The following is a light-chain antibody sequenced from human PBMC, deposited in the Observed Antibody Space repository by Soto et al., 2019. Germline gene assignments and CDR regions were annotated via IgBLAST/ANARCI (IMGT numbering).Light chain of an antibody. CDR2: GAS. CDR1: QSISSW. V-gene: IGKV1-5*01. CDR3: QKYGNFWT. Sequence: DIQMTQSPSTLSASIGDRVTITCRASQSISSWLAWYQQKPGKAPKFLIYGASSRATGIPDRFSGSGSGTDFSLTIRRLEPDDFAVYYCQKYGNFWTFGQGTKVDIK. J-gene: IGKJ1*01.